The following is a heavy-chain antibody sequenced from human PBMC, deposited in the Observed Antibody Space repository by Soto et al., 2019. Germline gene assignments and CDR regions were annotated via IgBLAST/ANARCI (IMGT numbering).Heavy chain of an antibody. D-gene: IGHD3-22*01. V-gene: IGHV1-18*01. CDR3: AREGAYYYESSGYPFDY. J-gene: IGHJ4*02. Sequence: VSSAASGYTFSSYGVTAVPEAPGQGLEWMGWISAYNGNTNYAEKFEGRVTMITDTSTSTVYMELWSLRSDDTAVYYCAREGAYYYESSGYPFDYWGQGTLVNVSS. CDR2: ISAYNGNT. CDR1: GYTFSSYG.